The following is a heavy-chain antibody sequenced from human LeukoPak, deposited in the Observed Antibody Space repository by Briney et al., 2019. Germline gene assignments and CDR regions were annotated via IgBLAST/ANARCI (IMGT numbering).Heavy chain of an antibody. J-gene: IGHJ5*02. Sequence: SETLSLTCTVSGDSINSYYWSWIRQPPGKGLEWIGYIYYSGSTNYNPSLKSRVTISVDTSKNQFSLKLSSVTAADTALYYCARAPSGSYGQLNLWGQGTLVTVSS. CDR2: IYYSGST. CDR1: GDSINSYY. D-gene: IGHD1-26*01. CDR3: ARAPSGSYGQLNL. V-gene: IGHV4-59*01.